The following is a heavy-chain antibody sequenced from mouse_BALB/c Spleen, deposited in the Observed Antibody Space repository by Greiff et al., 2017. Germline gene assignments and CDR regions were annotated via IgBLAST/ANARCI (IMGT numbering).Heavy chain of an antibody. V-gene: IGHV1-69*01. CDR1: GYTFTDYW. D-gene: IGHD2-2*01. CDR3: ARARVYGSSFAY. J-gene: IGHJ3*01. CDR2: IDTSDSYT. Sequence: QVQLQQSGAELVMPGASVKMSCKASGYTFTDYWMHWVKQRPGQGLEWIGAIDTSDSYTSYNQKFKGKATLTVDESSSTAYMQLSSLTSEDSAVYYCARARVYGSSFAYWGQGTLVTVSA.